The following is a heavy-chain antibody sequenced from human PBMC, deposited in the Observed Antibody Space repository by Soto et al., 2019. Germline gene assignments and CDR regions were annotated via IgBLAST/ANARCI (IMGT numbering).Heavy chain of an antibody. CDR1: GNSFTSYL. J-gene: IGHJ4*02. D-gene: IGHD2-2*03. Sequence: XDSLKVSWKCSGNSFTSYLIGLVRQMPGKGLEWMGIIFPGDSDTRYSPSFQGQVTISADKSIDTAYLQWSSLKASDNAMYYCARLDGPCDKCGQGTLVTVPS. CDR3: ARLDGPCDK. V-gene: IGHV5-51*01. CDR2: IFPGDSDT.